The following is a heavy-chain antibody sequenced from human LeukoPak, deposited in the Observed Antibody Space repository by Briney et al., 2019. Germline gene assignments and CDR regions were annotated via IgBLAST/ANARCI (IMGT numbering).Heavy chain of an antibody. CDR3: ARVIEDAYSSGWTDAYDY. D-gene: IGHD6-19*01. CDR1: GFTFNNYG. J-gene: IGHJ4*02. Sequence: GGSLRLSCAASGFTFNNYGMHWVRQAPGKGLEWVAVISYDGSNKYYADSVKGRFTISRDNSKNTLYLQMNSLRTEDTAVYYCARVIEDAYSSGWTDAYDYWGQGTLVTVSS. V-gene: IGHV3-30*19. CDR2: ISYDGSNK.